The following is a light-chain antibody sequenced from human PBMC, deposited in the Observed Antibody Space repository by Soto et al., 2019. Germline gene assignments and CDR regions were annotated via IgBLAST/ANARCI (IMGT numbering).Light chain of an antibody. CDR2: DDS. CDR3: QVWDTTTTHRV. J-gene: IGLJ2*01. CDR1: NIESKS. Sequence: SYDLTQPPSVSLAPGQTARITCGGNNIESKSVHWYQQKPGQTPVLVVYDDSDRPSGIPERFSGSSSGNTATLTISRVEAGDEADYFCQVWDTTTTHRVFGGGTKVTV. V-gene: IGLV3-21*02.